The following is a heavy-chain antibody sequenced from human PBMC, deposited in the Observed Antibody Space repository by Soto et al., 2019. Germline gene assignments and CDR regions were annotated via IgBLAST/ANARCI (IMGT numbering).Heavy chain of an antibody. CDR2: ISYDGTNK. V-gene: IGHV3-30*18. Sequence: QVQLVQSGGGVVQPGRSLRLSCAASGFTFSSYGMHWVRQAPGKGLEWVAVISYDGTNKYYADSVKGRFTISRDNSKNTLYLQMNSLRAEDTAVYYCAKPTLSYGEGLFDYWGQGTLVTVSS. CDR1: GFTFSSYG. CDR3: AKPTLSYGEGLFDY. D-gene: IGHD5-18*01. J-gene: IGHJ4*02.